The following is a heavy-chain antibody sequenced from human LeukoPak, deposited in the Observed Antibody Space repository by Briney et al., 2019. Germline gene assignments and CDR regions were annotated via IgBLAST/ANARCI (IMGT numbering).Heavy chain of an antibody. D-gene: IGHD2-21*02. CDR1: GGTFSSYG. J-gene: IGHJ6*03. CDR3: ARDDLTAHYMDV. Sequence: VASVKVSCKASGGTFSSYGISWVRQAPGQGLEWMGGVIPLFGTAEYAQKFQGRVTITTDESTTTAYMELSSLRSEDTAVYYCARDDLTAHYMDVWGTGTTVTVSS. CDR2: VIPLFGTA. V-gene: IGHV1-69*05.